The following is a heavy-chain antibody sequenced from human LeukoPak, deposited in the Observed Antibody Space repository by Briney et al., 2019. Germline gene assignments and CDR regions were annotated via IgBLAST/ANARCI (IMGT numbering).Heavy chain of an antibody. CDR1: GGSFSGYY. CDR3: ARERDFRSGPAFDY. CDR2: INHSGST. Sequence: SETLSLTCAVYGGSFSGYYWSWIRQPPGKGLEWIGEINHSGSTNYNPSLKSRVTISVDTSKSQFSLKLSSVTAADTAVYYCARERDFRSGPAFDYWGQGTLVTVSS. J-gene: IGHJ4*02. D-gene: IGHD3-3*01. V-gene: IGHV4-34*01.